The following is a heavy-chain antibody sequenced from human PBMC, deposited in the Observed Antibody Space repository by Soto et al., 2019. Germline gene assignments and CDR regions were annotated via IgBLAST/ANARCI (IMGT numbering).Heavy chain of an antibody. J-gene: IGHJ4*02. V-gene: IGHV4-39*01. Sequence: PXETLSITCTVSGASTSSRDYYWGWIRQTPGKGLEWIGNIDYNGVTYYNPSLKSRVTVSKDTSKNQFSLKVASVTAADTAIYYCGRVMIGTSRHTDSDYWGQGTQVTVSS. D-gene: IGHD2-8*01. CDR3: GRVMIGTSRHTDSDY. CDR2: IDYNGVT. CDR1: GASTSSRDYY.